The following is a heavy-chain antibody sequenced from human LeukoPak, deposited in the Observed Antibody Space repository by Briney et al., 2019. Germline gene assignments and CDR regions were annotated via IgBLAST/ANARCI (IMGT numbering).Heavy chain of an antibody. CDR2: LSGGGDNT. Sequence: GGSLRLSCAASGFTFSSYAMSWVRQAPGKGLAWVSALSGGGDNTYYADSVKGRFTISRDNSKNTLYLQMSSLRAEDTAVYSCAKAHYYVPFDYWGQGTLVTVSS. CDR3: AKAHYYVPFDY. D-gene: IGHD3-10*02. V-gene: IGHV3-23*01. J-gene: IGHJ4*02. CDR1: GFTFSSYA.